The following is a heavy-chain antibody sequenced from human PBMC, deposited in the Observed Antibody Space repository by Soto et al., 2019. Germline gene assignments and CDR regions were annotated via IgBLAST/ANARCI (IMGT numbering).Heavy chain of an antibody. CDR1: GGSIINYY. CDR3: ARGLGIVATIGGFDY. Sequence: PLEILSLTCIVSGGSIINYYWSWIRQPPGKGLEWIGYIYYSGSTNYNPSLTSRVTISVDTSKNQFSLKLSSVTAADTSVYYCARGLGIVATIGGFDYWGQGTLVTVSS. CDR2: IYYSGST. D-gene: IGHD5-12*01. V-gene: IGHV4-59*12. J-gene: IGHJ4*02.